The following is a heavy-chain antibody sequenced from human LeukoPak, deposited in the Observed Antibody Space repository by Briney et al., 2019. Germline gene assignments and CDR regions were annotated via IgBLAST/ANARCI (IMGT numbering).Heavy chain of an antibody. Sequence: SETLSLACTVSGGSISSGGYYWSWIRQHPGKGLEWIGYIYYSGSTYYNPSLKSRVTISVDTSKNQFSLKLSSVTAADTAVYYCARCYDSGGYYCDYWGQGTLVTVSS. V-gene: IGHV4-31*03. D-gene: IGHD3-22*01. CDR2: IYYSGST. CDR3: ARCYDSGGYYCDY. J-gene: IGHJ4*02. CDR1: GGSISSGGYY.